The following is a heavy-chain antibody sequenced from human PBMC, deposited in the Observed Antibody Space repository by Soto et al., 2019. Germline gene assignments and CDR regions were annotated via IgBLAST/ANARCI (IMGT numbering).Heavy chain of an antibody. D-gene: IGHD4-17*01. CDR1: GFTFSSYS. J-gene: IGHJ3*02. V-gene: IGHV3-48*01. Sequence: GGSLRLSCAASGFTFSSYSMNWVRQAPGKGLEWVSYISSSSTIYYADSVKGRFTISRDNAKNSLYLQMNSLRAEDTAVYYCARPTVDDAFDIWGQGTMVTVSS. CDR2: ISSSSTI. CDR3: ARPTVDDAFDI.